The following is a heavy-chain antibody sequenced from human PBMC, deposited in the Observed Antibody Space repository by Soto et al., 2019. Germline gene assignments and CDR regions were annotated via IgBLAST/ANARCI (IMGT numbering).Heavy chain of an antibody. J-gene: IGHJ4*02. CDR3: AGSYGSGYRAFDY. V-gene: IGHV1-69*02. D-gene: IGHD3-10*01. Sequence: QVQLVQSGAEVRKPGSSVKVSCKASGDTFSFYTINWVRQAPGLGLEWMGRVNPIVSMSNYAQKFQGRVTITADKSTNTASVQLSSLRSEDTATYYCAGSYGSGYRAFDYWGQGALVTVSS. CDR2: VNPIVSMS. CDR1: GDTFSFYT.